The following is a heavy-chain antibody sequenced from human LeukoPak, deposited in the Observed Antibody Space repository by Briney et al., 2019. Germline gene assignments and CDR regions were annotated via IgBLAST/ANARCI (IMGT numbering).Heavy chain of an antibody. J-gene: IGHJ4*02. Sequence: PGGSLRLSCAASGFTVSNNYMTWVRQAPGKGLEWVSLISGDGVSTFYADSVKGRFSISRDNSKNSLYLEMNSLRTEDAAMYYCAKESGKFDYWGQGTLVAVSS. V-gene: IGHV3-43*02. CDR1: GFTVSNNY. CDR3: AKESGKFDY. CDR2: ISGDGVST.